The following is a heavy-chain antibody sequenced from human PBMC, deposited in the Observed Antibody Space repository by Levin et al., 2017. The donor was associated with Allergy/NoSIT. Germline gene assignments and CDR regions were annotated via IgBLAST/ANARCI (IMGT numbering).Heavy chain of an antibody. V-gene: IGHV3-15*01. Sequence: AGGSLRLSCAASGFTFSNAWMSWVRQAPGKGLEWVGRIKSKTDGGTTDYAAPVKGRFTISRDDSKNTLYLQMNSLKTEDTAVYYCTTRTLRITMVQGVYRVPYYFDYWGQGTLVTVSS. CDR3: TTRTLRITMVQGVYRVPYYFDY. D-gene: IGHD3-10*01. CDR2: IKSKTDGGTT. J-gene: IGHJ4*02. CDR1: GFTFSNAW.